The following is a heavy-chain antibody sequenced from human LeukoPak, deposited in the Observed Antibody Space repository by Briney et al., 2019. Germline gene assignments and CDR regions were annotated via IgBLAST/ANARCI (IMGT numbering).Heavy chain of an antibody. D-gene: IGHD5-18*01. V-gene: IGHV4-39*01. CDR3: ARHNTLTWIQLWPGNYYYYMDV. CDR1: GGSISSSSYY. J-gene: IGHJ6*03. CDR2: INYSRNP. Sequence: PSETLSLTCTVSGGSISSSSYYWGWIRQPPGKGLEWIGNINYSRNPYYNPSLKSRVTISVDTSKNQFSLKLSSVTAADTAVYYCARHNTLTWIQLWPGNYYYYMDVWGKGTTVTISS.